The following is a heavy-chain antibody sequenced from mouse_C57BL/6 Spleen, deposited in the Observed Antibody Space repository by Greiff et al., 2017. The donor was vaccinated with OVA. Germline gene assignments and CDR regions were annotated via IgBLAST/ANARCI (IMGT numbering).Heavy chain of an antibody. CDR3: ARNYGSSWGFAY. CDR1: GYTFTSYW. Sequence: QVHVKQPGTELVKPGASVKLSCKASGYTFTSYWMHWVKQRPGQGLEWIGNINPSNGGTNYNEKFKSKATLTVDKSSSTAYMQLSSLTSEDSAVYYCARNYGSSWGFAYWGQGTLVTVSA. CDR2: INPSNGGT. V-gene: IGHV1-53*01. D-gene: IGHD1-1*01. J-gene: IGHJ3*01.